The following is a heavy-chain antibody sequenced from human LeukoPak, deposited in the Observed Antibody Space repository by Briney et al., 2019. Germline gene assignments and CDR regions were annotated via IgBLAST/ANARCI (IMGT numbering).Heavy chain of an antibody. V-gene: IGHV3-48*03. CDR3: ATLSDRNFYYSYGLDV. J-gene: IGHJ6*02. D-gene: IGHD1-14*01. CDR1: GYTLSTYE. CDR2: IGRYGVTT. Sequence: AGGSLRLSSAASGYTLSTYEMNWVRQAPGKGLEWVAYIGRYGVTTYYADSVKGRFTISGDNAKNSLNLQMNSLRAEDTAVYYCATLSDRNFYYSYGLDVWGQGTTVTVS.